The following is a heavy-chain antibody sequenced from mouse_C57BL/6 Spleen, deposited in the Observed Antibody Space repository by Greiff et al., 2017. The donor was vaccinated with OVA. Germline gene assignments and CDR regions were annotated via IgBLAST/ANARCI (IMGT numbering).Heavy chain of an antibody. CDR3: TRDMVTTTDEAWFAY. CDR1: GFTFSSYA. CDR2: ISSGGDYI. D-gene: IGHD2-2*01. J-gene: IGHJ3*01. Sequence: EVQVVESGEGLVKPGGSLKLSCAASGFTFSSYAMSWVRQTPEKRLEWVAYISSGGDYISYADTVKGRFTISRDNARNTLYLQMSSLKSEDTAMYYCTRDMVTTTDEAWFAYWGQGTLVTVSA. V-gene: IGHV5-9-1*02.